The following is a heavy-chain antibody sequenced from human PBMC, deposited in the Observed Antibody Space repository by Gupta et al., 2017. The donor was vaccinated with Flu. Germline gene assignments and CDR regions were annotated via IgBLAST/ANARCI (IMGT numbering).Heavy chain of an antibody. J-gene: IGHJ6*02. Sequence: QVQLVESGGGVVQPGRSLRLSCAASGFTFSSYGMHWVRQAPGKGLEWVAVISYDGSNKYYADSVKVRFTISRDNSKNTLYLQMNSLRAEHTAVYYCAKRLGGAGTVSYYYGMDVWVQGPTVTVSS. V-gene: IGHV3-30*18. CDR1: GFTFSSYG. CDR2: ISYDGSNK. CDR3: AKRLGGAGTVSYYYGMDV. D-gene: IGHD6-13*01.